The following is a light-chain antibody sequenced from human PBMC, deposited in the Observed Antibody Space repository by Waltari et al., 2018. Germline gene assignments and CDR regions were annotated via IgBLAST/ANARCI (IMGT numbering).Light chain of an antibody. J-gene: IGLJ1*01. CDR3: QAWDSSTLHYV. Sequence: SYELTQPPSVSVSPGQPASITCSGDNLGDKYALWYQQKPGQSPVVVIYQDSKRPSGIPERFSGSNSGNTATLTISGTQAMDEADYYCQAWDSSTLHYVFGTGTKVTVL. CDR2: QDS. CDR1: NLGDKY. V-gene: IGLV3-1*01.